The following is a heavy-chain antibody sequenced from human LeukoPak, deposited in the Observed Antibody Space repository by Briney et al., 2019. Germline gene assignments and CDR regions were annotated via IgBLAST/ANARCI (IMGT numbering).Heavy chain of an antibody. J-gene: IGHJ3*02. CDR3: ACPLWFGDLPGAFDI. CDR1: GGSISSYY. D-gene: IGHD3-10*01. Sequence: SETLSLTCTVSGGSISSYYWSWIRQPPGKGLEWIGYIYYSGSTNYNPSLKSQVTISVDTSKNQFSLKLSSVTAADTAVYYCACPLWFGDLPGAFDIWGQGTMVTVSS. CDR2: IYYSGST. V-gene: IGHV4-59*01.